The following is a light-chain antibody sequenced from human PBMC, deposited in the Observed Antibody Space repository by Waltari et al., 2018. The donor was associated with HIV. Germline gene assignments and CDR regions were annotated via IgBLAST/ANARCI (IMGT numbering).Light chain of an antibody. Sequence: DIQMTQSPPSLFASLGDRLTITCRASQSVTSYLAWYQQKLGSSPNLLIYSASTLVTGVSSTFSASGSGTHFTLTITNLQPDDVATYFCQQYDSYPWTFGQGTRV. V-gene: IGKV1-5*03. J-gene: IGKJ1*01. CDR3: QQYDSYPWT. CDR1: QSVTSY. CDR2: SAS.